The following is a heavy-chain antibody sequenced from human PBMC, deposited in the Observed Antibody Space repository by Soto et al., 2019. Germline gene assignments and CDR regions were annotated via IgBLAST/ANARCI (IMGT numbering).Heavy chain of an antibody. V-gene: IGHV3-48*02. Sequence: EVQLVESGGGLVQPGGSLRLSCAASGFTFSSDSMNWFRQAPGKGLEWGSYISSSSSTIYYADSVKGRFTISRDNAKNSLYLQMNSLRDEDTAVYYCARDRQWLSNWFDPWGQGTLVTVSS. CDR2: ISSSSSTI. D-gene: IGHD6-19*01. CDR1: GFTFSSDS. CDR3: ARDRQWLSNWFDP. J-gene: IGHJ5*02.